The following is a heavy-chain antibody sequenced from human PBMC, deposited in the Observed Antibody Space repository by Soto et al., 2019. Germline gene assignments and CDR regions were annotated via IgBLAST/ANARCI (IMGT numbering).Heavy chain of an antibody. CDR2: ISGVGGST. D-gene: IGHD5-12*01. CDR3: AKDHKSGYAYYWPDCAT. J-gene: IGHJ5*02. V-gene: IGHV3-23*01. Sequence: GRSLRLSCAAPGFMFSTYAMSCDRQAPGKGLEWVSSISGVGGSTYYAESVKGRFTISTDNPRNFLYLQIDTLSAEDTATYYCAKDHKSGYAYYWPDCATWGQETLVIVSS. CDR1: GFMFSTYA.